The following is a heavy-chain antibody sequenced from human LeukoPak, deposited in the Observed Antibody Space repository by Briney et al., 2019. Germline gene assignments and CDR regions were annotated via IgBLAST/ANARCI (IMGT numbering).Heavy chain of an antibody. D-gene: IGHD4-17*01. Sequence: PGRSLRLSCAASGFTFSSYGMHWVRQAPGKGLEWVAVIWHDGSITYYADSVKGRFLLSRDNSLNTLYLQMNGLRAEDTAVYYCARDSDYGDGFDYWGQGTLVTVSS. CDR2: IWHDGSIT. CDR1: GFTFSSYG. CDR3: ARDSDYGDGFDY. V-gene: IGHV3-33*01. J-gene: IGHJ4*02.